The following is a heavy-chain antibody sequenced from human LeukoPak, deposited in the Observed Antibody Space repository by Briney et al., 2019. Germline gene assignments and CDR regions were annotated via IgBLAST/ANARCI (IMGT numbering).Heavy chain of an antibody. V-gene: IGHV4-59*08. J-gene: IGHJ6*02. CDR1: GGSISSYY. Sequence: SETLSLTCTVSGGSISSYYWGWIRQPPGRGLEWIGYIYYSGSTNYNPSLKSRVTISVDTSKNQFSLKLSSVTATDTAVYYCARHGTTVTTDYYYGMDVWGQGTTVTVSS. CDR2: IYYSGST. D-gene: IGHD4-11*01. CDR3: ARHGTTVTTDYYYGMDV.